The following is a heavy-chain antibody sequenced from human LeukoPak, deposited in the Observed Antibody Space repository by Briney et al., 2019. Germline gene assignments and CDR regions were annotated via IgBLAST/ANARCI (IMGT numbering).Heavy chain of an antibody. V-gene: IGHV4-39*01. J-gene: IGHJ6*02. CDR3: ARHLVEQWLFAYYYYGMDV. Sequence: SETLSLTCTVSGGSISSSNYYWGWIRQPPGKGLEWIGSIYYSGSTYYNPSLKSRVTISVDTSKNQFSLKLSSVTAADTAVYYCARHLVEQWLFAYYYYGMDVWGQGTTVTVSS. D-gene: IGHD6-19*01. CDR1: GGSISSSNYY. CDR2: IYYSGST.